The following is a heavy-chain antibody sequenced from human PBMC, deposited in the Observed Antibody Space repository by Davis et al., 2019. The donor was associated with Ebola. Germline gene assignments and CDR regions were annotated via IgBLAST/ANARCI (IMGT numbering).Heavy chain of an antibody. V-gene: IGHV1-3*01. CDR1: AYTFTSYA. CDR2: INAGNGNT. D-gene: IGHD2/OR15-2a*01. J-gene: IGHJ6*02. Sequence: ASVKVSCKASAYTFTSYAMHWVRQAPGQRLEWMGWINAGNGNTKYSQKFQGRVTITRDTSASTAYMELSSLRSEDTAVYYCARAISPFLAVYGPRHGMDVWGQGTTVTVSS. CDR3: ARAISPFLAVYGPRHGMDV.